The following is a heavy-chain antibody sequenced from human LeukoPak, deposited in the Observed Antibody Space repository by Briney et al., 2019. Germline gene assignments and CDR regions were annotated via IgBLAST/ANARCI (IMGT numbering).Heavy chain of an antibody. D-gene: IGHD3-3*01. CDR3: ARGVGYDFWSGYSGNWFDP. V-gene: IGHV4-59*01. CDR2: IYYSGST. Sequence: SETLSLTCTVSGGSISDYYWSWFRQPPGKGLEWIGYIYYSGSTSYNPSLRSRVTISIDTSANRFSLELNSVTTADTAVYYCARGVGYDFWSGYSGNWFDPWGQGTLVTVSS. J-gene: IGHJ5*02. CDR1: GGSISDYY.